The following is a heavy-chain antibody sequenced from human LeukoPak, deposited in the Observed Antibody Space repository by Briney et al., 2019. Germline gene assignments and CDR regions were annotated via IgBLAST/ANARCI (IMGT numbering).Heavy chain of an antibody. V-gene: IGHV3-48*03. CDR1: GFTFSSYE. Sequence: PGGSLRLSCAASGFTFSSYEMNWVRQAPGKGLEWVSYISSSGSTIYYADSVKGRFTISRDNAKNSLYLQMNSLRDEDTAVYYCVRDQTVFTILDYWGQGTLVTVSS. CDR3: VRDQTVFTILDY. D-gene: IGHD4-17*01. CDR2: ISSSGSTI. J-gene: IGHJ4*02.